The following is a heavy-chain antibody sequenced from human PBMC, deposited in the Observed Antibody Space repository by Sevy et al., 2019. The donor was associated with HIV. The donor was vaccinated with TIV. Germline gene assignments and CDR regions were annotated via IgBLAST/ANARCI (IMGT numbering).Heavy chain of an antibody. Sequence: GGSLRLSCAASGFTFSSYPMHWVRQAPGKGLEWVAVISYDGSSKYYANSVKGRFTISRDTSKNTLYLQMNSLRAEDTAVYYCARDRGYSIGSLPGDWGQGTTVTVSS. V-gene: IGHV3-30-3*01. J-gene: IGHJ6*02. CDR2: ISYDGSSK. D-gene: IGHD6-19*01. CDR3: ARDRGYSIGSLPGD. CDR1: GFTFSSYP.